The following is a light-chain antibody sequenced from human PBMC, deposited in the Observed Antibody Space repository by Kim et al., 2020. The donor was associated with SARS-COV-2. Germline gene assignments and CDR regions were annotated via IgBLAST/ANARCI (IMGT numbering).Light chain of an antibody. CDR3: QQYYSYPWT. Sequence: AATGDRVTITCRASQDISSYLAWYQQKPGKAPKLLIYAASTLQSGVPSRFSGSGSGTAFTLTISRLQSEDFVSYYCQQYYSYPWTFGQGTKVDIK. J-gene: IGKJ1*01. CDR1: QDISSY. CDR2: AAS. V-gene: IGKV1-8*01.